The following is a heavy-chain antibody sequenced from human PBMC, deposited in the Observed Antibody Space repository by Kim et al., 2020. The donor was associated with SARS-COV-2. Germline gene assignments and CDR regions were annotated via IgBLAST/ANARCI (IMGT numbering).Heavy chain of an antibody. Sequence: NYNPSLKSRVTISVDTSKNQFSLKLSSVTAADTAVYYCARGVLAPGGMDVWGQGTTVTVSS. V-gene: IGHV4-34*01. CDR3: ARGVLAPGGMDV. D-gene: IGHD3-10*01. J-gene: IGHJ6*02.